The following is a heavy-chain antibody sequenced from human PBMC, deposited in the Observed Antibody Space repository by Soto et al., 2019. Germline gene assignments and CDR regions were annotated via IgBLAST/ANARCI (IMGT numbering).Heavy chain of an antibody. D-gene: IGHD6-6*01. V-gene: IGHV3-7*01. CDR3: TRVAFKSSHFDH. Sequence: GGSLRLSCTASGFTISGYWMSWVRQAPGKGLEWVAHIEQDGSETHYVDSVKGRFTISRDNTENSLHLQMNSLRAEDTAIYYCTRVAFKSSHFDHWGQGTLVTVSS. CDR2: IEQDGSET. J-gene: IGHJ4*02. CDR1: GFTISGYW.